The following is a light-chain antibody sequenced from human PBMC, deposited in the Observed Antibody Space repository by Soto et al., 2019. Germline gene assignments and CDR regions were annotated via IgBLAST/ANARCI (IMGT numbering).Light chain of an antibody. J-gene: IGLJ3*02. V-gene: IGLV1-40*01. CDR1: SSNIGAGYD. CDR3: QSYDASLSAWV. CDR2: GNN. Sequence: QPVLTQPPSVSGAPGQRVTISCTGSSSNIGAGYDAHWYQQLPRIAPKLLIYGNNNRPSGVHDRFSGSKSGASASLAISGLQAEDEADYYCQSYDASLSAWVFGGGTKVTVL.